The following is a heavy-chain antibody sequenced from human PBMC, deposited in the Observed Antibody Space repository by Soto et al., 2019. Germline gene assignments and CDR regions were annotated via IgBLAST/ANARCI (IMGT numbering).Heavy chain of an antibody. CDR2: IYYSGST. J-gene: IGHJ4*02. CDR1: GGSISSYY. D-gene: IGHD6-6*01. CDR3: ARDGTESSSYAFHY. Sequence: SETLSLTCTVSGGSISSYYWSWIRQPPGKGLEWIGYIYYSGSTNYNPSLKSRVTISVDTSKNQFSLKLSSVTAADTAVYYCARDGTESSSYAFHYWGQGTLVTVSS. V-gene: IGHV4-59*01.